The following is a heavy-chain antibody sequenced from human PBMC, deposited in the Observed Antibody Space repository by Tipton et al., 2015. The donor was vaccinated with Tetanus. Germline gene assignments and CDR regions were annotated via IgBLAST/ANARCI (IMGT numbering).Heavy chain of an antibody. CDR1: GGAINSGGYY. Sequence: TLSLTCSVSGGAINSGGYYYYWIRQLPGKGLEWIGYIYYSGSTYYNPSLKSRVTISVDISKNQFSLKLSSVTAVDTAVYYCARDGVGSSLPFDIWGQGTMVTVSS. D-gene: IGHD1-26*01. CDR2: IYYSGST. J-gene: IGHJ3*02. V-gene: IGHV4-31*03. CDR3: ARDGVGSSLPFDI.